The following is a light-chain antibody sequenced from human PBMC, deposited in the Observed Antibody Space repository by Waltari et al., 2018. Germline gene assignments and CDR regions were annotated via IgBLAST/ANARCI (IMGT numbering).Light chain of an antibody. CDR2: KAS. J-gene: IGKJ2*03. CDR3: LQYNRSPYS. Sequence: DIQMTQSPSSLSASVGDTVTITCRASQSITNWLAWYQQKPGKAPKLLIYKASSLQGGVPSRFSGSGSGTDFTLIITSLQAEDFATYYCLQYNRSPYSFGQGTKVETK. V-gene: IGKV1-12*01. CDR1: QSITNW.